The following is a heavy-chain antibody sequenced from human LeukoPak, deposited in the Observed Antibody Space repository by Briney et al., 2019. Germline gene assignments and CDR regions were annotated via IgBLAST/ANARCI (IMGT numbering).Heavy chain of an antibody. Sequence: SVKVSCKASGGTFSSYAISWVRQAPGQGLEWMGGIIPIFGTANYAQKFQGRVTITTDESTSTAYMELSSLRSEDTAVCYCARTTTVTKDYYYYMDVWGKGTTVTVSS. V-gene: IGHV1-69*05. D-gene: IGHD4-17*01. J-gene: IGHJ6*03. CDR3: ARTTTVTKDYYYYMDV. CDR1: GGTFSSYA. CDR2: IIPIFGTA.